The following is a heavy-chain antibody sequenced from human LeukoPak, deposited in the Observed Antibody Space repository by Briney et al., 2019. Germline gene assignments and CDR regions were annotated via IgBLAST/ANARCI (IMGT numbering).Heavy chain of an antibody. CDR3: AKDLWRLGSSDY. Sequence: PGRSLRLSCAASVFTFSHYGMHWVRQAPGKGLEWVAVKWYDGSIKYYTDSVKGRFTISRDNSKSTLYLQMNSLRAKDTAVYYCAKDLWRLGSSDYWGQGTLVTVSS. J-gene: IGHJ4*02. D-gene: IGHD2-21*02. V-gene: IGHV3-33*06. CDR1: VFTFSHYG. CDR2: KWYDGSIK.